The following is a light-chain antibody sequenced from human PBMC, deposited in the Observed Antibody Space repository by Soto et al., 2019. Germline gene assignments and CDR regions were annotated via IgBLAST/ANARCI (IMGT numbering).Light chain of an antibody. CDR3: QHYNNWLGT. J-gene: IGKJ4*01. Sequence: IVLTQSPGTLSLSPWERATLSCRASQSVSSSYLAWYQQKPGQAPRLLIYGASTRATGIPARFSGSGSGTEFTLTISSLQSEDFAVYYCQHYNNWLGTFGGGTKVDIK. CDR2: GAS. CDR1: QSVSSSY. V-gene: IGKV3-15*01.